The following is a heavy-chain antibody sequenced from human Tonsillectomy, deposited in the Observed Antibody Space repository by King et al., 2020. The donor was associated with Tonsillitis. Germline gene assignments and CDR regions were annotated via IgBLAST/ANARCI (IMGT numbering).Heavy chain of an antibody. Sequence: MSWFRQAPGKGLEWVGFIRSKAYGGTTEYAASVKGRFTISRDDSTSIAYLQMNSLKTEDTDVFYSTRVLGGFEDVDLWGRGILVTVS. D-gene: IGHD3-10*01. V-gene: IGHV3-49*03. J-gene: IGHJ2*01. CDR2: IRSKAYGGTT. CDR3: TRVLGGFEDVDL.